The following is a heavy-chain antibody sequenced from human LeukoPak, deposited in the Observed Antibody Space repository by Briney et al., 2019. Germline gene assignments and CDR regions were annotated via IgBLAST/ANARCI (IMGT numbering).Heavy chain of an antibody. V-gene: IGHV3-30*18. Sequence: PGGSLRLSCAASGFTFSSYGMHWVRQAPGKGLEWVAVISYDGSNKYYADSVKGRFTISRDNSKNTLYLQMNSLRAEDTAVYYCAKDSGSYFNDAFDIWGQGTMVTVSS. CDR1: GFTFSSYG. CDR3: AKDSGSYFNDAFDI. CDR2: ISYDGSNK. J-gene: IGHJ3*02. D-gene: IGHD1-26*01.